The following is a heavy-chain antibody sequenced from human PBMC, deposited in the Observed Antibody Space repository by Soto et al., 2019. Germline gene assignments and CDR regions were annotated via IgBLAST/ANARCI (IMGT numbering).Heavy chain of an antibody. V-gene: IGHV3-74*01. CDR3: ARGHRVGSPCMGAH. CDR2: ISDDGSTA. J-gene: IGHJ4*02. D-gene: IGHD3-16*01. Sequence: WGSLRLSCAVSGFTFSPYWMHWVRQVPGKGLTWVSRISDDGSTATYADSVKGRFVISRDNAKNSLYLEMNTLRADDSGLYYCARGHRVGSPCMGAHWGRGTLVTVSS. CDR1: GFTFSPYW.